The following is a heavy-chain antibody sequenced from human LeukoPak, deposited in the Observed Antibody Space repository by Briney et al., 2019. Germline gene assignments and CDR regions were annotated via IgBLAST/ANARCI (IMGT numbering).Heavy chain of an antibody. CDR3: ARLSVVVGAG. CDR1: GGSISSGDYY. CDR2: IYYSGST. D-gene: IGHD1-26*01. J-gene: IGHJ4*02. V-gene: IGHV4-39*01. Sequence: SETLSLTCTVYGGSISSGDYYWSWIRQPPGKGLEWIGSIYYSGSTYYNPSLKSRVTISVDTSKNQFSLKLTSVTAADTAVYYCARLSVVVGAGWGQGTLVTVSS.